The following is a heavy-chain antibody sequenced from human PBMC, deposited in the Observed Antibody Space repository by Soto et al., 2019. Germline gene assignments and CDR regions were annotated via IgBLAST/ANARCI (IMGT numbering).Heavy chain of an antibody. Sequence: GGSLRLSCTTSGFTFNTYGMYWVRQAPGKGLEWVSTISCSGGNTYYADSVKGRFTISRDNSKNTLYLQMNSLRAEDTAVYYCAKVVGVPAATNWFDPWGQGTLVTVS. CDR3: AKVVGVPAATNWFDP. J-gene: IGHJ5*02. CDR1: GFTFNTYG. D-gene: IGHD2-2*01. V-gene: IGHV3-23*01. CDR2: ISCSGGNT.